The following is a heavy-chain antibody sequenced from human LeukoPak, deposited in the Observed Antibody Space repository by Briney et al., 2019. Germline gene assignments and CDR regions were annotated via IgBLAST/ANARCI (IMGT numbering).Heavy chain of an antibody. CDR1: GDSISSGDFY. J-gene: IGHJ4*02. CDR2: ISTSGTP. Sequence: SETLSLTCTVSGDSISSGDFYWNWLRQPAGKRLEWIGRISTSGTPNYNPSFRGRLTISIDTSKNQFSLKVSSVTAADTAVYYCPRVGSQQQQWLGRPFFYWGEETLVTVSS. D-gene: IGHD6-19*01. V-gene: IGHV4-61*02. CDR3: PRVGSQQQQWLGRPFFY.